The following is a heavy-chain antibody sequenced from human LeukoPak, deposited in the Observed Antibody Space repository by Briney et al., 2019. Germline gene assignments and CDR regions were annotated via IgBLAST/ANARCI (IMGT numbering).Heavy chain of an antibody. CDR2: ISHTGST. CDR1: GDSISSRNW. Sequence: PSETLSLTCAVSGDSISSRNWWTWVRQPPGKGLEWIGEISHTGSTDYNPSLKSRVTMSVDKSKNQFSLKLRSVTAADTAVYYCARGLDPGPYYDILNWLYDYWGQGTLVTVSS. J-gene: IGHJ4*02. CDR3: ARGLDPGPYYDILNWLYDY. D-gene: IGHD3-9*01. V-gene: IGHV4-4*02.